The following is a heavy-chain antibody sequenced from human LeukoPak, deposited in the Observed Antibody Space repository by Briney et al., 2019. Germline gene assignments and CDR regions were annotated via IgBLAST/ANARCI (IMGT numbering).Heavy chain of an antibody. D-gene: IGHD2-21*01. V-gene: IGHV3-7*04. Sequence: PGGSLRLSCAASGFTFSSYWMSWVRQAPGKGLEWVANIKQDGSEKYYVDSVKGRFTISRDNAKNSLYLQMNSLRAEDTAVYYCARAYSQGMEGYSDYWGQGTLVTVSS. J-gene: IGHJ4*02. CDR2: IKQDGSEK. CDR3: ARAYSQGMEGYSDY. CDR1: GFTFSSYW.